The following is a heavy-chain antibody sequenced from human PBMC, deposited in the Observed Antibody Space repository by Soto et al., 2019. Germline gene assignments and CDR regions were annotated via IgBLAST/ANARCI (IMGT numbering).Heavy chain of an antibody. CDR1: GYSFTNSW. Sequence: GESLKISCKRSGYSFTNSWIGWVRQMPGKGLEWMGIIHPGDSDTRYSPSFQGQVTISADKSINTAYLQWRSLKASDTAIYYCARPHGLTTVVTPAAFDIWGQGTMVTVSS. D-gene: IGHD4-17*01. V-gene: IGHV5-51*01. J-gene: IGHJ3*02. CDR2: IHPGDSDT. CDR3: ARPHGLTTVVTPAAFDI.